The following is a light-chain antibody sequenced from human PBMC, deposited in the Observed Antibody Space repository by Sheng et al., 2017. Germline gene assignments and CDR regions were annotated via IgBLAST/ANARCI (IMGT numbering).Light chain of an antibody. CDR1: QSISSY. CDR3: QQSYSTPGT. V-gene: IGKV1-39*01. CDR2: AAS. J-gene: IGKJ1*01. Sequence: DIQMTQSPSSLSASVGDRVTITCRASQSISSYLNWYQQKPGKAPKLLIYAASSLQSGVPSRFSGSGSGTDFTLTISSLQPEDFATYYCQQSYSTPGTFGQRDRRWKSN.